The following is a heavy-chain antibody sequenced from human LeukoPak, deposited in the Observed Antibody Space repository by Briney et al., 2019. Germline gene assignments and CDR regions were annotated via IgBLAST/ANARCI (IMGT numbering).Heavy chain of an antibody. D-gene: IGHD6-13*01. CDR1: GFTFDDYA. CDR2: ISWNSGSI. J-gene: IGHJ4*02. CDR3: AKDISIAAAGYFDY. V-gene: IGHV3-9*03. Sequence: PGGSLRLSCAASGFTFDDYAMHWVRHAPGKGLEWVSGISWNSGSIGYADSVKGRFTISRDNAKNSLYLQMNSLRAEDMALYYCAKDISIAAAGYFDYWGQGTLVTVSS.